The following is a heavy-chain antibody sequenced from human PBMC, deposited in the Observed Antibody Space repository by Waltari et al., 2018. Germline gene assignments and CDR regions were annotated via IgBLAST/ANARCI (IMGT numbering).Heavy chain of an antibody. V-gene: IGHV1-2*02. CDR3: ATQQVIKGNYYYYGIDV. D-gene: IGHD3-22*01. CDR1: GYPFTGYY. CDR2: INPNSGGT. Sequence: QVQLVQAGAEVTKPGASVKVSCKASGYPFTGYYMHWGRQAPRQGLEWMGWINPNSGGTNYAQKCQGRVTMTRDTSISTAYMELSRLRSDDTAVYYCATQQVIKGNYYYYGIDVWGQGTTVTVSS. J-gene: IGHJ6*02.